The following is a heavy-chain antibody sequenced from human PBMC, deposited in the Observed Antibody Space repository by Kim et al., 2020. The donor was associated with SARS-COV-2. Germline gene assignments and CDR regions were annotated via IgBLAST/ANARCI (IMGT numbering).Heavy chain of an antibody. V-gene: IGHV3-13*04. CDR1: GFTFSSYD. CDR2: IGTAGDT. CDR3: ARGGPGGSYAYGAFDI. D-gene: IGHD1-26*01. Sequence: GGSLRLSCAASGFTFSSYDMHWVRQATGKGLEWVSAIGTAGDTYYPGSEKGRFTISRENAKNSLYLQMNSLRAGGTAVYYCARGGPGGSYAYGAFDIWGQGTLGTVSS. J-gene: IGHJ3*02.